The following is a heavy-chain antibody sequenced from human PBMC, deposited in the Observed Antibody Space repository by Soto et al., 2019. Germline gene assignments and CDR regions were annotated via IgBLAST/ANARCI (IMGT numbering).Heavy chain of an antibody. V-gene: IGHV3-74*01. CDR2: IHSDGSST. D-gene: IGHD1-26*01. J-gene: IGHJ3*01. CDR3: AIGDRGAFDL. Sequence: EVQLVESGGGLVRPGGSLRLSCAASGFTFSYYWMHWVRQAPGKGLVWVSRIHSDGSSTTYADFVKGRFIISRDNARNTVDLQMNSVRVEDTAGYYCAIGDRGAFDLWGQGTVVTVSS. CDR1: GFTFSYYW.